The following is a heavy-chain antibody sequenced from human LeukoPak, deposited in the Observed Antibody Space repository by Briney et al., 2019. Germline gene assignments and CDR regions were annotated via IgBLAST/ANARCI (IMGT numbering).Heavy chain of an antibody. V-gene: IGHV3-9*03. Sequence: GRSLRLSCAASGFTFDDYDMHWVRQAPGKGGEWVSGISWNSATIGYADSVKGRFTISRDNAKNSLYLQMNSLRAEDMALYYCAKDQYYDISKGAFDIWGQGTMVTVSS. CDR3: AKDQYYDISKGAFDI. CDR2: ISWNSATI. D-gene: IGHD3-22*01. J-gene: IGHJ3*02. CDR1: GFTFDDYD.